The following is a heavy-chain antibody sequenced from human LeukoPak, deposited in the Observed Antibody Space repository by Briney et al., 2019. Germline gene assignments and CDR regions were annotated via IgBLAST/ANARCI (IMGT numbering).Heavy chain of an antibody. CDR1: GFTFSSYS. V-gene: IGHV3-48*01. CDR3: ARETLGYCSGGSCYGDY. J-gene: IGHJ4*02. CDR2: ISSSSSTI. D-gene: IGHD2-15*01. Sequence: GGSLRLSCAASGFTFSSYSMNWVRQAPGKGLEWVSYISSSSSTIYYADSVKGRFTISRDNAKNSLYLQMNSLRAEDTAVYYCARETLGYCSGGSCYGDYWGQGTLVTVSS.